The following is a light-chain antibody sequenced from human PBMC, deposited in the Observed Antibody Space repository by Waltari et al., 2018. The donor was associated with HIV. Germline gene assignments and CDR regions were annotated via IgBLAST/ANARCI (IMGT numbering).Light chain of an antibody. CDR3: AFFTEDNTLL. CDR2: DVD. J-gene: IGLJ3*02. V-gene: IGLV2-14*03. CDR1: DSDFGLYNF. Sequence: SAVTQPASVSGLPGQSITISCTGADSDFGLYNFFSWYQQHPGKLPRLIVYDVDSRASGISTRFSGSKSGHTASLSISGLRAEDEADYYCAFFTEDNTLLFGGGTKVTVL.